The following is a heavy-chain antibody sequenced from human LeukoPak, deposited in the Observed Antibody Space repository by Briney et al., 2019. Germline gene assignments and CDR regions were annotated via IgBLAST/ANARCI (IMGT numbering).Heavy chain of an antibody. J-gene: IGHJ6*02. Sequence: GGSLRLSCTASGFTFSSYSMNWVRQAPGKGLEWFSSISSSSSYIYYADSVKGRFTISRDNAKNSLYLQMNSLRAEDTAVYYCARGGYQLLYYYGMDVWGQGTTVTVSS. CDR2: ISSSSSYI. D-gene: IGHD2-2*01. CDR3: ARGGYQLLYYYGMDV. V-gene: IGHV3-21*01. CDR1: GFTFSSYS.